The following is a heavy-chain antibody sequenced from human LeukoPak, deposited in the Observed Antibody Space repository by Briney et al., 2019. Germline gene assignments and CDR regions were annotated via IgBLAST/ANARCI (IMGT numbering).Heavy chain of an antibody. Sequence: ASVKVSCKASGYTFTSYAINWVRQATGQGLEWMGWMNPNSGNTGYAQKFQVRVTMTRNTSISTAYMELSSLRSEDRAVYYCAGTTVKGGFDYWGQGTLVSVSS. J-gene: IGHJ4*02. CDR3: AGTTVKGGFDY. D-gene: IGHD4-17*01. CDR1: GYTFTSYA. CDR2: MNPNSGNT. V-gene: IGHV1-8*01.